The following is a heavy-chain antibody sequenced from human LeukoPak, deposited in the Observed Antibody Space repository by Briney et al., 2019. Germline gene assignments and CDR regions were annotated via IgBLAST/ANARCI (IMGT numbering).Heavy chain of an antibody. Sequence: SETLSLTCTVSGYSISSDYYWGWLRQPPGKGLEWIGSNNHSGSTYYTPSLKSRVTISVDTSKNQFSLKLSSVTAADTAVYYCARDLDYVVSSGYFFNWFDPWGQGTLVTVSS. D-gene: IGHD3-22*01. CDR3: ARDLDYVVSSGYFFNWFDP. J-gene: IGHJ5*02. V-gene: IGHV4-38-2*02. CDR1: GYSISSDYY. CDR2: NNHSGST.